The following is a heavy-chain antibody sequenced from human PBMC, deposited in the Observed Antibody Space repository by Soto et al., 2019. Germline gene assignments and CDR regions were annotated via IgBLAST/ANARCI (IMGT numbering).Heavy chain of an antibody. J-gene: IGHJ4*02. CDR3: ARTLLWFGELAHFDY. CDR2: IKQDGSEK. V-gene: IGHV3-7*05. CDR1: GFTFSSYW. D-gene: IGHD3-10*01. Sequence: GSLRLSCAASGFTFSSYWMSWVRQAPGKGLEWVANIKQDGSEKYYVDSVKGRFTISRDNAKNSLYLQMNSLRAEDTAVYYCARTLLWFGELAHFDYWGQGTRVTVLL.